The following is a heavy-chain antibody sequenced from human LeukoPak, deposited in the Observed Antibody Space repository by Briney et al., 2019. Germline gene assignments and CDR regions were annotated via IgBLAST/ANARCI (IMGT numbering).Heavy chain of an antibody. D-gene: IGHD3-22*01. CDR3: AREMSSVTMIVVVIPLPFDY. CDR2: ISSCSSTI. CDR1: GFTFTSYS. V-gene: IGHV3-48*01. Sequence: PGGALRLSCAASGFTFTSYSMNWVRQAPGKGLEWVSYISSCSSTIYYADSVKGRFTISRDNAKNSLYLQMNSLRAEDTAVYYCAREMSSVTMIVVVIPLPFDYWGQGTLVTVSS. J-gene: IGHJ4*02.